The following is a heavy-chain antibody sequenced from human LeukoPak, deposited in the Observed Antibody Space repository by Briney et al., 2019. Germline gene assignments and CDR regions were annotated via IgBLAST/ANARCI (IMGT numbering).Heavy chain of an antibody. V-gene: IGHV1-2*02. CDR1: GDTFTGYY. CDR3: ARDWRGSYFPDF. Sequence: ASVKVSCKASGDTFTGYYMHWVRQAPGQGLEWMGWINPNSGDTNYAQKFQGRVTMTRDTSISTAYMELSRLTSDDTAVYYCARDWRGSYFPDFWGQGTLVTVSS. J-gene: IGHJ4*02. CDR2: INPNSGDT. D-gene: IGHD1-26*01.